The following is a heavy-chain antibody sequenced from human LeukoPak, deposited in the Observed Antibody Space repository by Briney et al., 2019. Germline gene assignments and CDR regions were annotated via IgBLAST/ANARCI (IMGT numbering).Heavy chain of an antibody. CDR3: ARAQGALRRVAPAAHRALTTKASAFHYYMDV. J-gene: IGHJ6*03. V-gene: IGHV3-48*04. CDR2: ISSSSSTI. Sequence: GGSLRLSCAASGFTFSSYSMNWVRQAPGKGLEWVSYISSSSSTIYYADSVKGRFTISRDNAKNSLYLQMNSLRAEDTAVYYCARAQGALRRVAPAAHRALTTKASAFHYYMDVWGKGTTVTVSS. D-gene: IGHD2-2*01. CDR1: GFTFSSYS.